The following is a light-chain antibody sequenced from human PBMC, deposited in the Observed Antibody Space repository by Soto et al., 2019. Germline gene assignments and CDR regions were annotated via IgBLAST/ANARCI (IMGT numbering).Light chain of an antibody. Sequence: DIQMTQSPSSVSASVGDRVTVTCRTSQNIYNYLNWYQQKPGKAPKLLIYAASSVQSGVPLRFSGSGSGTDFTLTISSLQPEDFATYYCQQTHSTPVTFGQGTRLEI. CDR2: AAS. J-gene: IGKJ5*01. CDR3: QQTHSTPVT. V-gene: IGKV1-39*01. CDR1: QNIYNY.